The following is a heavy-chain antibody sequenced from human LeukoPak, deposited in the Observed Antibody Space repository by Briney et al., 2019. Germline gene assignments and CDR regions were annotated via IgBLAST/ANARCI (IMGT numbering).Heavy chain of an antibody. D-gene: IGHD3-10*01. Sequence: SETLSLTCTVSGGSVSSTTYFWSWIRQPPGKGLEWIASINYSGSTYYNPSLESRVTISVDTSENQFSLKLSSVTAADTAVYYCARYVVYGSGKYYFDYWGQGTLVTVSS. J-gene: IGHJ4*02. CDR1: GGSVSSTTYF. V-gene: IGHV4-39*01. CDR2: INYSGST. CDR3: ARYVVYGSGKYYFDY.